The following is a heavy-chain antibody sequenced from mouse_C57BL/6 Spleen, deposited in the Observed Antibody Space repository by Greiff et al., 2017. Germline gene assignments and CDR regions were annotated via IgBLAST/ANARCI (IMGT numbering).Heavy chain of an antibody. Sequence: VKLMESGPGLVAPSQSLSITCTVSGFSLTSYGVHWVRQPPGKGLEWLVVIWSDGSTTYDSALKSRLSISKDNSKSQVFLKMNSLQTDDTAMYYCARGYYGSSSFAYWGQGTLVTVSA. V-gene: IGHV2-6*03. CDR3: ARGYYGSSSFAY. CDR2: IWSDGST. D-gene: IGHD1-1*01. CDR1: GFSLTSYG. J-gene: IGHJ3*01.